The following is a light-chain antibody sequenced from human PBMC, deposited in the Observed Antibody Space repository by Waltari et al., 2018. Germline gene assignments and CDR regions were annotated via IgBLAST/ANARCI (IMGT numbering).Light chain of an antibody. CDR2: EVS. Sequence: QSALTQPASGSGSPGQSITISCTGTSSDVGAYTYVSWYQQHPGKAPKFLIYEVSNRPSGVSNRFSGSKSGNTASLTISGLQAEDEADYYCSSYTTSSIPGVFGTGTKVTVL. V-gene: IGLV2-14*01. CDR3: SSYTTSSIPGV. J-gene: IGLJ1*01. CDR1: SSDVGAYTY.